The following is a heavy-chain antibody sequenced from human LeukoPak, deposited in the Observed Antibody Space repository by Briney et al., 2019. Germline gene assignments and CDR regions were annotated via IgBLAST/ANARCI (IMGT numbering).Heavy chain of an antibody. CDR3: AKDIYYDSSGYYQLGWGHYYYYGMDV. D-gene: IGHD3-22*01. Sequence: ASVKVSCKASGGTFSSYAISWVRQAPGQGLEWMGGIIPIFGTANYAQKFQGRVTITADESTSTAYMELSSLRSEDTAVYYCAKDIYYDSSGYYQLGWGHYYYYGMDVWGQGTTVTVSS. CDR2: IIPIFGTA. V-gene: IGHV1-69*01. CDR1: GGTFSSYA. J-gene: IGHJ6*02.